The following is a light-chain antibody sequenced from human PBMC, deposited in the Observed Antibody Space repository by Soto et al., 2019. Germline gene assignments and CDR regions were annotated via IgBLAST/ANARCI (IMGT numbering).Light chain of an antibody. V-gene: IGLV2-14*01. CDR1: SSDIGAYDY. Sequence: QSVLTQPASLSGPPGQSITISCTGTSSDIGAYDYVSWFQQHPGKAPKLMISEVNNRPSGVSNRFSGSKSGNTAYLTISGLQVEDEAEYFCFSFTTTNTHVFGTGTKVTVL. J-gene: IGLJ1*01. CDR2: EVN. CDR3: FSFTTTNTHV.